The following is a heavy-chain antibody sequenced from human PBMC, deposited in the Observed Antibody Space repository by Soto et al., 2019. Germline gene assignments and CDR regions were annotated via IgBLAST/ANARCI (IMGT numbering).Heavy chain of an antibody. D-gene: IGHD1-20*01. CDR2: IWYDGSNK. CDR3: AKDHVRDNWSYFDY. Sequence: TVVSLRISWAASGFTFSSYGMHWVRQAPGKGLEWVAVIWYDGSNKYYADSVKGRFTISRDNSKNTLYLQMNSLRAEDTAVYYCAKDHVRDNWSYFDYWGQGTLVTVSS. CDR1: GFTFSSYG. V-gene: IGHV3-30*02. J-gene: IGHJ4*02.